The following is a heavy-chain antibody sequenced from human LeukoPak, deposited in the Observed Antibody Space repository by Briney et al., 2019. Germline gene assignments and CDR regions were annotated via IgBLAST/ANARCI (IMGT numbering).Heavy chain of an antibody. CDR3: ATRSGSYFAY. J-gene: IGHJ4*02. D-gene: IGHD1-26*01. CDR2: ISGSGGST. CDR1: GLTFSSYG. Sequence: GGSLRLSCAASGLTFSSYGMSWVRQAPGKGLEWVSVISGSGGSTYYADSVKGRFTISRDDSKNTLYLQMNSLRADDTAIYYCATRSGSYFAYWGQGTLVTVSS. V-gene: IGHV3-23*01.